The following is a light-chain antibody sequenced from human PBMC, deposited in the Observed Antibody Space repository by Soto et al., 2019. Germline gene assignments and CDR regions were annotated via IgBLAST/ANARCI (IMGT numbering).Light chain of an antibody. V-gene: IGLV2-8*01. Sequence: QSALTQPPSASGSPGQSVTISCTGTSTDVGAYNYVSWYQPHPGKAPKLMIYAVSKRTSGVPDRFSGSKSGNTASLTVSGLQADDEADYYCSSYVGNNNLVFGGGTKVTVL. J-gene: IGLJ2*01. CDR2: AVS. CDR3: SSYVGNNNLV. CDR1: STDVGAYNY.